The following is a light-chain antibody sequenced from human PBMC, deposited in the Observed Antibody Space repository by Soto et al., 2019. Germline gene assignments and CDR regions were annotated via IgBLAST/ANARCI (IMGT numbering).Light chain of an antibody. CDR3: QQYADSTRT. V-gene: IGKV3-20*01. J-gene: IGKJ1*01. Sequence: IVLTHSPGTLSLSPGEIATLSCRASQSISNNYLAWYQQTPGQAPRLLIYGASSRATGIPDRFSGSGSATDVTLTISRLEHEDVEVYYCQQYADSTRTFGQGTKVDI. CDR2: GAS. CDR1: QSISNNY.